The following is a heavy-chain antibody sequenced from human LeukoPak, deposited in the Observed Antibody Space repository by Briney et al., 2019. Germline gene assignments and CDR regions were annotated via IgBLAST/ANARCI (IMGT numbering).Heavy chain of an antibody. CDR1: GFPVRSRY. CDR2: IYSGGTT. CDR3: ASLEGGPTDGR. D-gene: IGHD1-26*01. V-gene: IGHV3-53*01. Sequence: GGSLRLSCEVSGFPVRSRYMTWVRQAPGKGLECVSVIYSGGTTYYIDSVKDRFTISRDNSKSTMYLEMNNLRVEDTAVYYCASLEGGPTDGRWGQGTLVTVSS. J-gene: IGHJ4*03.